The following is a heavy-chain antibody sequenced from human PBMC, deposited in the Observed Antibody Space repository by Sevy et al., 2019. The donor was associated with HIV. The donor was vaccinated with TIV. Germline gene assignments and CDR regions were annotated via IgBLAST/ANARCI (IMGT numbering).Heavy chain of an antibody. J-gene: IGHJ6*02. CDR2: ISYDGSNK. D-gene: IGHD3-22*01. CDR1: GFTFSSYA. V-gene: IGHV3-30*04. CDR3: ARDDYYDSSGYYYDYYYGMDV. Sequence: GGSLRLSCAASGFTFSSYAMHWVRQAPGKGLEWVAVISYDGSNKYYADSVKGRFTISRDNSKNTLYLQMNSLRAEDTAMYYCARDDYYDSSGYYYDYYYGMDVWGQGTTVTVSS.